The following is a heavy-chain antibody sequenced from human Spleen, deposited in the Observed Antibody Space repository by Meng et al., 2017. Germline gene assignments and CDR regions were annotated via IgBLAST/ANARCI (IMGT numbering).Heavy chain of an antibody. Sequence: QVRPPESGPGVVRPSETLSLTCTVSGGSVSSSSNYWSWIRQPPWKGLEWIGYIYHSGSTNYNPSLKSRVTISVDTSKNQFSLRLSSVTAADTAVYYCARGIRFLEWLGWFDPWGQGTLVTVSS. V-gene: IGHV4-61*01. CDR3: ARGIRFLEWLGWFDP. J-gene: IGHJ5*02. CDR1: GGSVSSSSNY. CDR2: IYHSGST. D-gene: IGHD3-3*01.